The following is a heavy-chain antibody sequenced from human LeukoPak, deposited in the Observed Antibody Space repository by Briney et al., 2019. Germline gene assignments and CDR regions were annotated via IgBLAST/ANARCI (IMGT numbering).Heavy chain of an antibody. CDR2: INAGNGNT. CDR3: ARDLAVAGTNVDWFDP. CDR1: GYTFTSYA. D-gene: IGHD6-19*01. Sequence: ASVKVSCKASGYTFTSYAMHWVRQAPGQRLEWMGWINAGNGNTKYSQKFQGRVTITRDTSASTAYMELSSLRSEDTAVYYCARDLAVAGTNVDWFDPWGQGTLVTVSP. V-gene: IGHV1-3*01. J-gene: IGHJ5*02.